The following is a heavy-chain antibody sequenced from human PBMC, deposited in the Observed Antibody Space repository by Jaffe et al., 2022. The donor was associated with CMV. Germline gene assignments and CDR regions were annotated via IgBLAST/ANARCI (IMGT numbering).Heavy chain of an antibody. D-gene: IGHD6-13*01. Sequence: QVQLVESGGGVVQPGRSLRLSCAASGFTFSSYGMHWVRQAPGKGLEWVAVIWYDGSNKYYADSVKGRFTISRDNSKNTLYLQMNSLRAEDTAVYYCARDVASPSAAGLIRYFDLWGRGTLVTVSS. J-gene: IGHJ2*01. CDR1: GFTFSSYG. V-gene: IGHV3-33*01. CDR2: IWYDGSNK. CDR3: ARDVASPSAAGLIRYFDL.